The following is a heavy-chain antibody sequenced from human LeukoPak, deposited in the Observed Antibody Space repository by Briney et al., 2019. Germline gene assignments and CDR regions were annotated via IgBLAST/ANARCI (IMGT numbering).Heavy chain of an antibody. CDR1: GFTFGDYA. V-gene: IGHV3-49*04. CDR3: TGSFGELTFFDY. J-gene: IGHJ4*02. D-gene: IGHD3-10*01. CDR2: IRSKAYGGTT. Sequence: GGSLRLSCTASGFTFGDYAMSWVRQAPGKGLEWVGFIRSKAYGGTTEYAASVKGRFTISRDDSKSIASLQMNSLKAEDTAVYYCTGSFGELTFFDYWGQGTLVTVSS.